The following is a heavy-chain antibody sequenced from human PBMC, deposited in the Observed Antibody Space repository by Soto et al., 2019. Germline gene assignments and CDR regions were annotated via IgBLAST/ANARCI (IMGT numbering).Heavy chain of an antibody. D-gene: IGHD1-1*01. Sequence: PGGSLRLSCAASGFTVSNYGMHWVRQAPGKGLEWVALISYNGTKKYYIDSVKGRFTISRDNSRNTLYLQMNRLRPDDTAVYYCVKGVEGSCDYWGQGTPVTVSS. J-gene: IGHJ4*02. CDR3: VKGVEGSCDY. V-gene: IGHV3-30*03. CDR2: ISYNGTKK. CDR1: GFTVSNYG.